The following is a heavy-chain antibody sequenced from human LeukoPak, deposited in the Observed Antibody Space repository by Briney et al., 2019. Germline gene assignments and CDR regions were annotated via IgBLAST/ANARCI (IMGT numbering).Heavy chain of an antibody. J-gene: IGHJ2*01. CDR2: IYYSGST. CDR3: ARVDYGGNSEDWHFDL. Sequence: PSETLSLTCTVSGGSISSGGYYWSWIRQHPGKGLEWIVYIYYSGSTYYNPSLKSRVTISVDTSKNQFSLKLTSVTAADTAVYYCARVDYGGNSEDWHFDLWGRGALVTVSS. D-gene: IGHD4-23*01. V-gene: IGHV4-31*03. CDR1: GGSISSGGYY.